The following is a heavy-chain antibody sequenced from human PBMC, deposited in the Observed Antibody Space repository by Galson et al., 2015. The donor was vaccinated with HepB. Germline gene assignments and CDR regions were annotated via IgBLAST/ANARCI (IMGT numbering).Heavy chain of an antibody. CDR1: GDSVSNNSVV. J-gene: IGHJ2*01. V-gene: IGHV6-1*01. CDR3: AKGAYWYFDL. Sequence: CAISGDSVSNNSVVWNWIRQSPSRGLEWLGRTCYRSKWFNDYAPSVKGRITVNPDTSNNQFSLQLNSVTPEDTAVYYCAKGAYWYFDLWGRGTLVTVSS. CDR2: TCYRSKWFN.